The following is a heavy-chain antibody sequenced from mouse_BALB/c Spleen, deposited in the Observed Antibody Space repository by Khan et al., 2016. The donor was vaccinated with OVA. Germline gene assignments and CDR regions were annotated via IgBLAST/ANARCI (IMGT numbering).Heavy chain of an antibody. CDR2: ISSCSSSI. J-gene: IGHJ2*01. Sequence: EVELVESGGGLVQTGGSRKLSCAASGFTFSGFGMHWVRQAPEKGLEWVAYISSCSSSIYFPDTVKGRFTISRDHPKNTLFLQLTSLRSEDTAMYYCARTGYYYFDYWGQGTTLTVSA. D-gene: IGHD2-3*01. V-gene: IGHV5-17*02. CDR3: ARTGYYYFDY. CDR1: GFTFSGFG.